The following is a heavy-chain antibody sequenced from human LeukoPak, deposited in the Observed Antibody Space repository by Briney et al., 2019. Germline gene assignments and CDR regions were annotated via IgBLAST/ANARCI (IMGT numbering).Heavy chain of an antibody. CDR3: ARREPPNHNYDFWSGYYGNWFDP. D-gene: IGHD3-3*01. J-gene: IGHJ5*02. Sequence: SETLSLTCTVSGGSISSSSYYWGWIRQPPGKGLEWIGSIYYSGSTYYNPSLKSRVTISVDTSKNQFSLKLGSVTAADTAVYYCARREPPNHNYDFWSGYYGNWFDPWGQGTLVTVSS. V-gene: IGHV4-39*01. CDR2: IYYSGST. CDR1: GGSISSSSYY.